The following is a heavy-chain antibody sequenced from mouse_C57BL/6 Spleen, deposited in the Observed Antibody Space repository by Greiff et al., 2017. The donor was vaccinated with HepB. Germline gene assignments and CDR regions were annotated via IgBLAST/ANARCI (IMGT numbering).Heavy chain of an antibody. D-gene: IGHD1-1*01. CDR3: ARERYGSSYDY. CDR1: GYTFTSYW. V-gene: IGHV1-64*01. Sequence: VQLQQPGAELVKPGASVKLSCKASGYTFTSYWMHWVKQRPGQGLEWIGMIHPNSGSTNYHEKFKSKATLTVDKSSSTAYMQLSSLTSEDSAVYYCARERYGSSYDYWGQGTTLTVSS. J-gene: IGHJ2*01. CDR2: IHPNSGST.